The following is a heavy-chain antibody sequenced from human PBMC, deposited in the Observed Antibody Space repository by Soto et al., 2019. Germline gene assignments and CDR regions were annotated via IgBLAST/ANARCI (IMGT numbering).Heavy chain of an antibody. V-gene: IGHV3-23*01. CDR1: GFTFSSYA. Sequence: EVQLLESGGGLVQPGGSLRLSCAASGFTFSSYAMSWVRQAPGKGLEWVSAISGSGGSTYYADSVKGRFTISRDNSKNTLYLQMNSLRAEDMAVYYCATPGSSSALLFDYWVQGTLATVSS. CDR2: ISGSGGST. CDR3: ATPGSSSALLFDY. D-gene: IGHD6-6*01. J-gene: IGHJ4*02.